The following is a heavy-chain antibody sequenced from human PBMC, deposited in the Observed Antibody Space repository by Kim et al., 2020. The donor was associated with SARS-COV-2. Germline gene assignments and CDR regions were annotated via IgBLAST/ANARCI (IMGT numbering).Heavy chain of an antibody. J-gene: IGHJ4*02. D-gene: IGHD6-13*01. CDR2: ISSSSTI. CDR1: GFTFSSYS. V-gene: IGHV3-48*04. CDR3: ALAAAGTFFDY. Sequence: GGSLRLSCAASGFTFSSYSMNWVRQAPGKGLEWVSYISSSSTIYYADSVKGRFTISRDNAKNSLYLQMNSLRAEDTAVYYCALAAAGTFFDYWGQGTLVTVSS.